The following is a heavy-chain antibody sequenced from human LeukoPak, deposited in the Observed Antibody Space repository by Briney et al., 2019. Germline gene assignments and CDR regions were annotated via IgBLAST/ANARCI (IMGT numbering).Heavy chain of an antibody. V-gene: IGHV4-59*04. D-gene: IGHD2-2*01. CDR3: ASKGLAAASPFDP. J-gene: IGHJ5*02. CDR2: IYYSGTT. CDR1: GGSISGYY. Sequence: MTSETLSLTCTVSGGSISGYYWSWIRQPPGKGLEWIGYIYYSGTTYYNPSLKSRVTISVDTSKNQFSLKLSSVTAADTAVYYCASKGLAAASPFDPWGQGTLVTVSS.